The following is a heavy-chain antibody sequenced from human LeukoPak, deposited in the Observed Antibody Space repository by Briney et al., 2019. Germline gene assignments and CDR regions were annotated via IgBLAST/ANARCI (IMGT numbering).Heavy chain of an antibody. CDR1: GGSISSSSYY. Sequence: PSETLSLTCTVSGGSISSSSYYWGWIRQPPGKGLEWIGSIYYSGSTHYNPSLRSRVTISVDTSKNQFSLKLSSVTAADTAVYYYARQYYYDSSGYYYYFDYWGQGTLVTVSS. J-gene: IGHJ4*02. V-gene: IGHV4-39*01. CDR3: ARQYYYDSSGYYYYFDY. D-gene: IGHD3-22*01. CDR2: IYYSGST.